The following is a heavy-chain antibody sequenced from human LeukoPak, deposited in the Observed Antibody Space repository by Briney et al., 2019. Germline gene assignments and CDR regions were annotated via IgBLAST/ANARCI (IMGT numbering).Heavy chain of an antibody. Sequence: GGSLRLSCAASGFTFSSYSMNWVRQAPGKGLEWVSYISSSSSTIYYADSVKGRFTISRDNAKNSLYLQMNSLRAEDTAVYYCARGYDFWSGYSDPFAEYFQHWGQGTLATVSS. D-gene: IGHD3-3*01. CDR2: ISSSSSTI. CDR3: ARGYDFWSGYSDPFAEYFQH. J-gene: IGHJ1*01. CDR1: GFTFSSYS. V-gene: IGHV3-48*01.